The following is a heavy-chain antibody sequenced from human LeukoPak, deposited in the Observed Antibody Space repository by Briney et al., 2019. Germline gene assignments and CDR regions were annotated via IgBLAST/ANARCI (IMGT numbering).Heavy chain of an antibody. CDR2: FDPEDGET. Sequence: ASVKVSCKVSGYTLTELSMRWVRQAPGKGLEWMGGFDPEDGETIYAQKFQGRVTMTEDTSTDTAYMELSSLRSEDTAVYYCAAAVAGPTWYYYMDVWGKGTTVTVSS. CDR1: GYTLTELS. CDR3: AAAVAGPTWYYYMDV. J-gene: IGHJ6*03. D-gene: IGHD6-19*01. V-gene: IGHV1-24*01.